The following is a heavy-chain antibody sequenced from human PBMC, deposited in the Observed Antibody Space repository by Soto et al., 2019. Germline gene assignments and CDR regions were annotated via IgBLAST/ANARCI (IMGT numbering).Heavy chain of an antibody. CDR2: ITNSGGGT. CDR3: TTEGYGY. CDR1: GFTFSTYA. Sequence: GGSLSLSCAASGFTFSTYAMNWVRQAPGKGLEWVSTITNSGGGTYYADSVKGRFTISRDNSKNMLYLQMNSLRAEDTAIYYCTTEGYGYWGQGTLVTVSS. V-gene: IGHV3-23*01. J-gene: IGHJ4*02. D-gene: IGHD3-16*01.